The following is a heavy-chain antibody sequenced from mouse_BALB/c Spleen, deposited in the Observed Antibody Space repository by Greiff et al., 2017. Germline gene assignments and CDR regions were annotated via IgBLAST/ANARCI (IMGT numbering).Heavy chain of an antibody. CDR2: ISSGGSYT. D-gene: IGHD3-3*01. J-gene: IGHJ4*01. CDR3: ARQGHAMDY. V-gene: IGHV5-6*01. Sequence: EVNLVESGGDLVKPGGSLKLSCAASGFTFSSYGMSWVRQTPDKRLEWVATISSGGSYTYYPDSVKGRFTISRDNAKNTLYLQMSSLKSEDTAMYYCARQGHAMDYWGQGTSVTVSS. CDR1: GFTFSSYG.